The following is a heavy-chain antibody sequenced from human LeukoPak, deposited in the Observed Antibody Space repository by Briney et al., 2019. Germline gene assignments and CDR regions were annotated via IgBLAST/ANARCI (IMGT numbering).Heavy chain of an antibody. CDR3: ARDRGESSYGYGSSFCYYYGMDV. Sequence: GGSLRLSCAASGFTFSSYAMHWVRQAPGKGLEWVAVISYDGSNKYYADSVKGRFTISRDNSKNTLYLQMNSLRAEDTAVYYCARDRGESSYGYGSSFCYYYGMDVWGQGTTVTVSS. J-gene: IGHJ6*02. D-gene: IGHD5-18*01. CDR2: ISYDGSNK. V-gene: IGHV3-30-3*01. CDR1: GFTFSSYA.